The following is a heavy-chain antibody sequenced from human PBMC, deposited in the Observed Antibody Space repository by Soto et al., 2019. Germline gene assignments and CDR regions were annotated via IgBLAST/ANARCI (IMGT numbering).Heavy chain of an antibody. CDR3: ARNGGYCSSTSCYDY. Sequence: SETLSLTCTVSGGSISSYYWSWIRQPPGKGLEWIGYIYYSGSTNYNPSLKSRVTISVDTSKNQFSLKLSSVTAADTAVYYCARNGGYCSSTSCYDYWGQGTLVTVSS. D-gene: IGHD2-2*01. V-gene: IGHV4-59*01. CDR1: GGSISSYY. CDR2: IYYSGST. J-gene: IGHJ4*02.